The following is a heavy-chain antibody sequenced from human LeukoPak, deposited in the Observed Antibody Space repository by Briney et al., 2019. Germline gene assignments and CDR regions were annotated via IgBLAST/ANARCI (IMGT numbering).Heavy chain of an antibody. CDR1: GGSFSGYY. Sequence: NSSETLSLTCAVYGGSFSGYYWSWIRQPPGKGLEWIGETNHSGSTNYNPSLKSRVTISVDTSKNQFSLKLSSVTAADTAVYYCAGDSIVGTIDDAFDIWGQGTVVTVSS. J-gene: IGHJ3*02. V-gene: IGHV4-34*01. CDR3: AGDSIVGTIDDAFDI. D-gene: IGHD1-26*01. CDR2: TNHSGST.